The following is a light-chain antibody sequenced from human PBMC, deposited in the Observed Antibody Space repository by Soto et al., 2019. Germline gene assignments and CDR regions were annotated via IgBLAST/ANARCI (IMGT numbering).Light chain of an antibody. J-gene: IGKJ4*01. CDR3: QHRSNWPRT. Sequence: IVLAPPPATLSLLLGERAPLSCGAGQTVSTYLAWYQQTPDQAPRLLILHASNRAAGIPARFSGSGSATDFTLTISSPEPEDVAVYYCQHRSNWPRTFGGVTKV. CDR1: QTVSTY. V-gene: IGKV3-11*01. CDR2: HAS.